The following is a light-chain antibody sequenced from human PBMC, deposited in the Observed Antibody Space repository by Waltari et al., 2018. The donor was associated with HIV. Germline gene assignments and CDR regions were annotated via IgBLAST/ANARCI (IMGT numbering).Light chain of an antibody. CDR3: QQYYSTPVT. CDR1: RSVLYSSNNKNY. CDR2: WAS. J-gene: IGKJ1*01. Sequence: DIVMTQSQDSLAVSLGERATINCKSSRSVLYSSNNKNYLAWYQQKPGQPPKLLIYWASTRESGVPDRFSGSGSGTDFTLTISSLQAEDVAVYYSQQYYSTPVTFGQGTKVEIK. V-gene: IGKV4-1*01.